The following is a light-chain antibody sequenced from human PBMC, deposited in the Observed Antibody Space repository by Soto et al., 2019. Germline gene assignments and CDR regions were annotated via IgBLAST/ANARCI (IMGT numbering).Light chain of an antibody. CDR1: QSIRGSY. CDR2: GAS. J-gene: IGKJ5*01. V-gene: IGKV3-20*01. Sequence: EIVLTQSPGTLSLSPGERATLSCGASQSIRGSYLAWYQQKPGQAPRLLIYGASSSATDIPDRFSGSGSGADSTLTISRLEPEDFAVYYWQRYGTSLTFGQGTRREIK. CDR3: QRYGTSLT.